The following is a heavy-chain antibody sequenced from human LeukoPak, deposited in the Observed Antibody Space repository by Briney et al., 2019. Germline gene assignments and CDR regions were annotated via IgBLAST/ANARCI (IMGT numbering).Heavy chain of an antibody. CDR2: ISAYNGNT. V-gene: IGHV1-18*01. J-gene: IGHJ4*02. D-gene: IGHD3-22*01. Sequence: ASVKVSCTASGYTFTSYGISWVRQAPGQGLEWMGWISAYNGNTNYAQKLQGRVTMTTDTSTSTAYMELGSLRSDDTAVYYCAREYDSSGYYYKYYFDYWGQGTLVTVSS. CDR1: GYTFTSYG. CDR3: AREYDSSGYYYKYYFDY.